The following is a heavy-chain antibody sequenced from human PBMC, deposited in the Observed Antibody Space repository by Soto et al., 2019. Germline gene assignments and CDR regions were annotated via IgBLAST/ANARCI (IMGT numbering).Heavy chain of an antibody. CDR1: GFTFSDYG. CDR3: ARDRRLGYCGGGCYSGLVVDC. CDR2: ISTGSGII. V-gene: IGHV3-48*02. D-gene: IGHD2-21*02. Sequence: PGGFLRLSCAASGFTFSDYGMNWVRQVPGKGLEWVSHISTGSGIIYYADSVKGRFTISRDNAKNSLYLQMNSLRDEDTALYYCARDRRLGYCGGGCYSGLVVDCWGQGTVVTVSS. J-gene: IGHJ4*02.